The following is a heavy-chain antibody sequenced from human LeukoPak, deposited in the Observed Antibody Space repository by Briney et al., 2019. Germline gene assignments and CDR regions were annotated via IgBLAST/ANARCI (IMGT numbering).Heavy chain of an antibody. Sequence: SVKVSCKASGGTFSSYAISWVRQAPGQGLEWMGGIIPIFGTANYAQKFQGRVTITADKSTSTAYMELSSLRSEDTAVYYCARDYYYYDSSGYSHNAFDIWGQGTMVTVSS. CDR3: ARDYYYYDSSGYSHNAFDI. CDR2: IIPIFGTA. V-gene: IGHV1-69*06. CDR1: GGTFSSYA. D-gene: IGHD3-22*01. J-gene: IGHJ3*02.